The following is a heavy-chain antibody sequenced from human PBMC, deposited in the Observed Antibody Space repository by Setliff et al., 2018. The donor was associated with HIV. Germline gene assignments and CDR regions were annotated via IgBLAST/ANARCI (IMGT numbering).Heavy chain of an antibody. CDR2: MNPNSGNT. CDR1: GGTFSSYV. D-gene: IGHD6-19*01. CDR3: AKEIMIMAGPWYFDL. V-gene: IGHV1-8*02. Sequence: ASVKVSCKASGGTFSSYVITWVRQAPGQGLEWLGWMNPNSGNTGYADSVQGRFTISRDNSKNTLYLQMSSLRTEDTAVYYCAKEIMIMAGPWYFDLWGRGTLVTVSS. J-gene: IGHJ2*01.